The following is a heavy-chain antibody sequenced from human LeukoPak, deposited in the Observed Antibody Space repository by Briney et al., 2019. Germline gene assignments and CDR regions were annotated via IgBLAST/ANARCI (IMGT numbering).Heavy chain of an antibody. CDR2: INHSGIP. J-gene: IGHJ5*02. Sequence: SETLSLTCAVYGRSFSGYYWTWIRQTPGKGLEWIGEINHSGIPDYNPSLRSRVTISVDTSKNQFSLKLSSVTAADTAIYYCARAVIVVAAATQRNWFDPWGQGTLVTVSS. V-gene: IGHV4-34*01. D-gene: IGHD2-15*01. CDR3: ARAVIVVAAATQRNWFDP. CDR1: GRSFSGYY.